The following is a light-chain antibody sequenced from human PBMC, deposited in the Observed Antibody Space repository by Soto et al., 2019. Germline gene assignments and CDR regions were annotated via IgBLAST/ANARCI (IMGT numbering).Light chain of an antibody. CDR2: DAS. CDR1: QSVRSW. J-gene: IGKJ4*01. V-gene: IGKV1-5*01. CDR3: QQYDNYPLT. Sequence: DIQMTQSPATLSASVGDRVTITWRASQSVRSWLAWYQQKPGTAPKLLIFDASRLESGVPSRFSGSASGTEFTLTISSLQPDDFATYYCQQYDNYPLTFGGGTKVDIK.